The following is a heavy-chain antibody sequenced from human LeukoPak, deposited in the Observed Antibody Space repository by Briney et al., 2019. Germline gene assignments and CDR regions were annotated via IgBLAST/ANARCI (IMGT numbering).Heavy chain of an antibody. V-gene: IGHV1-18*01. Sequence: ASVKVSCKASGYTFTSYGISWVRQAPGQGLEWMGWISAYNGNTNYAQKLQGRVTMTTETSPSTAYMELESLRSDDTAVYYCSRDPFSGTDAFDIWGQGTMVTVSS. CDR3: SRDPFSGTDAFDI. CDR1: GYTFTSYG. CDR2: ISAYNGNT. D-gene: IGHD3-10*01. J-gene: IGHJ3*02.